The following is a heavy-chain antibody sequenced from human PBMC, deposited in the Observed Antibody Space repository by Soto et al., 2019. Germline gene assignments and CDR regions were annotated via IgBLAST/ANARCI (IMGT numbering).Heavy chain of an antibody. D-gene: IGHD1-20*01. CDR1: GFTFSSYT. CDR3: ERISIIGKTRGSYFDY. V-gene: IGHV3-21*01. Sequence: GGSLRLSCAASGFTFSSYTMNWVRQAPGKGLEWVSSISSSSSYIYYADSVKGRFTISRGNAKNSLYLQMNGLRAEDTAVYYCERISIIGKTRGSYFDYWGQGHLVTVSS. CDR2: ISSSSSYI. J-gene: IGHJ4*02.